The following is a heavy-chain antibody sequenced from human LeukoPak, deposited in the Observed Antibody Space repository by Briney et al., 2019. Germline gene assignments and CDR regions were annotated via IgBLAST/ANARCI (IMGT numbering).Heavy chain of an antibody. J-gene: IGHJ6*02. CDR3: SLTYFDILTGYGLDV. CDR1: GFTFSNAW. D-gene: IGHD3-9*01. Sequence: PGGSLRLSCAVSGFTFSNAWMSWVRQAPGKGLEWVGRIKSKTDGGTTDYGAPVKGRFTISRDDSKDTPYVQMHSLKTEDTAVYYCSLTYFDILTGYGLDVWGQGTTVTVSS. V-gene: IGHV3-15*01. CDR2: IKSKTDGGTT.